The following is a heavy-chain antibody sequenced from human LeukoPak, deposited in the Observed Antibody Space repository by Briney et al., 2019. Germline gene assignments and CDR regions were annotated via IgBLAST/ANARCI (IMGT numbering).Heavy chain of an antibody. V-gene: IGHV4-34*01. CDR1: GGSFSGYY. J-gene: IGHJ5*02. Sequence: SETVSPTCADYGGSFSGYYWSWIRQPPGKGLEWIGEINHSGSTNYNPSLKSRVTISVDTSKNQFSLKLSSVTAADTAVYYCAIRITGTTTNWFDPWGQGTLVAVSS. CDR2: INHSGST. D-gene: IGHD1-20*01. CDR3: AIRITGTTTNWFDP.